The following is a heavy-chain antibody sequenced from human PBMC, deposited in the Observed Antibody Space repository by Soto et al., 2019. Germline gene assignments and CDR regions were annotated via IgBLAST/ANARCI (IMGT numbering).Heavy chain of an antibody. CDR3: ANDSVLVILYGGRDV. V-gene: IGHV4-30-4*01. J-gene: IGHJ6*02. D-gene: IGHD3-10*01. Sequence: SETLSLTCTVSGDSISSEDYYWGWIRQPPGKGLEWIGSIYSNGRTYHNPSLKSRVTISVDTSKNQFSLNLSSVTAADTAVYSCANDSVLVILYGGRDVWGQGTTVTVSS. CDR1: GDSISSEDYY. CDR2: IYSNGRT.